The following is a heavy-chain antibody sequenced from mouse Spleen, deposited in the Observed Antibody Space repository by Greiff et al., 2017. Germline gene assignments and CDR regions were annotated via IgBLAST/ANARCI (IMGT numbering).Heavy chain of an antibody. CDR1: GYTFTSYW. D-gene: IGHD1-1*01. CDR2: IYPGNSDT. J-gene: IGHJ1*01. Sequence: EVQLQQSGTVLARPGASVKMSCKTSGYTFTSYWMHWVKQRPGQGLEWIGAIYPGNSDTSYNQKFKGKAKLTAVTSASTAYMELSSLTNEDSAVYYCTSLYYGSSLWWYFDVWGAGTTVTVSS. CDR3: TSLYYGSSLWWYFDV. V-gene: IGHV1-5*01.